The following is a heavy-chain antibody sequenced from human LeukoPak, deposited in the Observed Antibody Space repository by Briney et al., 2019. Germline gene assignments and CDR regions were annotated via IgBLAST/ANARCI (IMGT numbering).Heavy chain of an antibody. D-gene: IGHD5-24*01. Sequence: WASVKVSCKASGYTFTSHGISWVRQAPGQGLEWMGWISAYNGNTNYAQKLQGRVTMTTDTSTSTAYMELRSLRSDDTAVYYCARDWGRDGYNFDAFDIWGQGTMVTVSS. CDR2: ISAYNGNT. CDR1: GYTFTSHG. CDR3: ARDWGRDGYNFDAFDI. J-gene: IGHJ3*02. V-gene: IGHV1-18*01.